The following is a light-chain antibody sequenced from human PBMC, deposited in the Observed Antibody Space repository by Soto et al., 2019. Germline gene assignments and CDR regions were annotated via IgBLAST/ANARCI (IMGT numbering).Light chain of an antibody. CDR2: GGS. CDR1: QSIRSSS. J-gene: IGKJ1*01. CDR3: QQYGSSPWWT. Sequence: EIVLTQSPGTLSLSPGERATLSCRASQSIRSSSLAWYQQKPGQAPRLLIYGGSSRATGIPDRFSGGGSGTDFTLTISRLEPEDFAVYYCQQYGSSPWWTFGQGTKVDIK. V-gene: IGKV3-20*01.